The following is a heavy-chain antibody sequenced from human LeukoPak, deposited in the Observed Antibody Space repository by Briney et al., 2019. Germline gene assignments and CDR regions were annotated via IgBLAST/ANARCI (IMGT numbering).Heavy chain of an antibody. D-gene: IGHD2-2*01. J-gene: IGHJ6*03. CDR1: GFIFSSYP. Sequence: GGSLRLSCAASGFIFSSYPMHWVRQAPGKGLEWVAVVSDDGNKKFDADFVKGRFTISRDNSKNTLYLQMNSLRGEGTAVYYCARGQLLLEGYFYYMDVWGKGTTVTVSS. CDR2: VSDDGNKK. CDR3: ARGQLLLEGYFYYMDV. V-gene: IGHV3-30*01.